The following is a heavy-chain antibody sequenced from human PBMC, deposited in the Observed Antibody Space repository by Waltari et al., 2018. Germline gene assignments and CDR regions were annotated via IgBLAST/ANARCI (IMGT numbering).Heavy chain of an antibody. D-gene: IGHD6-19*01. CDR2: RSYDGSNK. CDR3: AKDLDTGYSSGCGDY. Sequence: QVQLVESGGGVVQPGRSLRLSCAASGFTFSSYGMHWVRQAPGKGLEWVAVRSYDGSNKYYADSVKGRFTISRDNSKNTLYLQMNSLRAEDTAVYYCAKDLDTGYSSGCGDYWGQGTLVTVSS. CDR1: GFTFSSYG. J-gene: IGHJ4*02. V-gene: IGHV3-30*18.